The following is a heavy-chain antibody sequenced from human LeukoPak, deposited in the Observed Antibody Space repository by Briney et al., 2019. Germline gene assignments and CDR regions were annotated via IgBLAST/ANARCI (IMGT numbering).Heavy chain of an antibody. CDR1: GFTFSSYG. D-gene: IGHD3-22*01. Sequence: PGRSLRLSCAASGFTFSSYGMHWVRQAPGKGLEWVAVIWYDGSNKYYADSVKGRFTISRDNSKNTLYLQMNSLRAEDTAVYYCARGYYYDSSGLAFDIWGQGTMVTVSS. V-gene: IGHV3-33*01. CDR3: ARGYYYDSSGLAFDI. J-gene: IGHJ3*02. CDR2: IWYDGSNK.